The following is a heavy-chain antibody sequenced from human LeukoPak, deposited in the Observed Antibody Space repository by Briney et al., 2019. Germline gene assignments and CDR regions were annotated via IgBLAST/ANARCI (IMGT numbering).Heavy chain of an antibody. CDR1: GGTFSSYA. Sequence: SVKVSCKASGGTFSSYAISWVRQAPGQGLEWMGRIIPIFGTANYAQKFQGRVTITTDESTSTAYMELSSLRSEDTAVYYCAGTSSGYSYGYGYYYMDVWGKGTTVTVSS. CDR3: AGTSSGYSYGYGYYYMDV. J-gene: IGHJ6*03. D-gene: IGHD5-18*01. CDR2: IIPIFGTA. V-gene: IGHV1-69*05.